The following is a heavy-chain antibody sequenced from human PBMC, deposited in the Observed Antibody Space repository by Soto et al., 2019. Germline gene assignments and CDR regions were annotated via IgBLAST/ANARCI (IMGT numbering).Heavy chain of an antibody. CDR1: GFTFSSYA. CDR2: ISSNGGST. V-gene: IGHV3-64D*06. CDR3: VTPDANYDVWSGYEVAPRLDFDY. Sequence: EVQLVESGGGLVQPGGSLRLSCSASGFTFSSYAMHWVRQAPGKGLEYVSAISSNGGSTYYADSVKGRFTISRDNSKNTLYLQMSSLRAEDTAVYYCVTPDANYDVWSGYEVAPRLDFDYWGQGTLVTVSS. J-gene: IGHJ4*02. D-gene: IGHD3-3*01.